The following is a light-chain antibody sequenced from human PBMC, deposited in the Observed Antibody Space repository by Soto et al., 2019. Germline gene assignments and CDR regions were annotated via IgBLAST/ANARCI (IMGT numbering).Light chain of an antibody. CDR3: AAWDDSLRGLV. V-gene: IGLV1-47*01. CDR2: KNN. J-gene: IGLJ2*01. CDR1: SSNIGSSY. Sequence: QSVLTQPPSASGTPGQRVTISCSGSSSNIGSSYVSWYQHLPGTAPQVLIYKNNQRPSGVPDRFSGSKSGTLASLAISGLRSYDEADYYGAAWDDSLRGLVFGGGTKLTVL.